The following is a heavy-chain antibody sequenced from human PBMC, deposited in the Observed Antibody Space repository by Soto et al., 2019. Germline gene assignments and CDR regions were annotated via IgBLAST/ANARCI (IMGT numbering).Heavy chain of an antibody. CDR3: ASGSSWYMDY. CDR2: ITSNGGST. CDR1: GFTFSTYA. J-gene: IGHJ4*02. Sequence: GGSLRLSCAASGFTFSTYAMHWVRQAPGKGLEYVSAITSNGGSTYHANSVKGRFIISRDNSKNTLYLQMGSLRAEDMAVYYCASGSSWYMDYWGQGTLVTVSS. V-gene: IGHV3-64*01. D-gene: IGHD6-13*01.